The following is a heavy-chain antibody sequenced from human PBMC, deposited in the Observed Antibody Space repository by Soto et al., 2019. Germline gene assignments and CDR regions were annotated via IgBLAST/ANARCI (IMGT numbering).Heavy chain of an antibody. Sequence: GGSLRLSCAASGFTFSSYGMHWVRQAPGKGLEWVAVIWYDGSNKYYADSVRGRFTISRDNSKNTLYLQMNSLRAEDTAVYYCAREPRSWYGSGVYYFDYWGQGTLVTVSS. CDR1: GFTFSSYG. V-gene: IGHV3-33*01. D-gene: IGHD3-10*01. J-gene: IGHJ4*02. CDR3: AREPRSWYGSGVYYFDY. CDR2: IWYDGSNK.